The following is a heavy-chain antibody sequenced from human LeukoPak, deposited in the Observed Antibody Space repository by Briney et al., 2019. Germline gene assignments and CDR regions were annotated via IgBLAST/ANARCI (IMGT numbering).Heavy chain of an antibody. V-gene: IGHV3-21*01. CDR3: ARKSASERDAFDI. D-gene: IGHD6-25*01. J-gene: IGHJ3*02. Sequence: PGGSLRLSCAASGFTFSSYSMNWVRQAPGKGLEWVSSISSSSSYMYYADSVKGRFTISRDNAKNSLYLQMNSLRAEDTAVYYCARKSASERDAFDIWGQGTMVTVSS. CDR2: ISSSSSYM. CDR1: GFTFSSYS.